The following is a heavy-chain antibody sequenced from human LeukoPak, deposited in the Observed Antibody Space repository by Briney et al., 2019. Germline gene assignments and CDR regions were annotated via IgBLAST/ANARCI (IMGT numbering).Heavy chain of an antibody. D-gene: IGHD4-17*01. CDR2: IFYSGST. Sequence: SETLSLTCAVSVGSLSSGGYYWSWIRQLPGKGLEWIGHIFYSGSTYNNPSLKSRVTISVDTSKNQFSLKLSSVTAADTAVYYCARGDYGDGPNYWGQGTLVTVSS. J-gene: IGHJ4*02. CDR3: ARGDYGDGPNY. CDR1: VGSLSSGGYY. V-gene: IGHV4-31*11.